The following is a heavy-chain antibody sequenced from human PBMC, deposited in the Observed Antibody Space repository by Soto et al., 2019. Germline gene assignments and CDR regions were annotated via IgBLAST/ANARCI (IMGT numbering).Heavy chain of an antibody. CDR1: GFTFISYA. D-gene: IGHD7-27*01. J-gene: IGHJ4*02. CDR2: INSDGSST. Sequence: GGSLRLSCAASGFTFISYAMSWVRQAPWKGLVWVSRINSDGSSTFYADSVKGRFTISRDNAKNTLYLQMNNLRAEDTAVYYCASSLLTPFDYWGQGTLVTVS. V-gene: IGHV3-74*01. CDR3: ASSLLTPFDY.